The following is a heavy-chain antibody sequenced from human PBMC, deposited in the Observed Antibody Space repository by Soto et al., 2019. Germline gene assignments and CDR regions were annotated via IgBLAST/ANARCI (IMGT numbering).Heavy chain of an antibody. CDR1: GDSISSGGYY. J-gene: IGHJ6*02. V-gene: IGHV4-31*03. CDR3: ARDEEVNYADHWGSAYTGLDV. CDR2: IYFSGST. D-gene: IGHD4-17*01. Sequence: QVQLQESGPRLVKPSQTLSLTCTVSGDSISSGGYYWSWIRQHPGKGLEWIGYIYFSGSTYYNPSLQSRVTISVDTSKNQFSLQLSSVTAADTAVYYCARDEEVNYADHWGSAYTGLDVWGQGTTVTVSS.